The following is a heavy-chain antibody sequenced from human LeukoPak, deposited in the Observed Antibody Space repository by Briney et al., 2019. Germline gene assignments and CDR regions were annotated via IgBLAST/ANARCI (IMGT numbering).Heavy chain of an antibody. Sequence: SGGSLRLSCAACGFTFSTYWMHWVRHGPGKGLVWVSRINSDGSSTTYADSVKGRFTISRDNAKNTLYLHMNSLRAEDTAVYYCARDMEMATITGFDYWGQGTLVTVSS. CDR3: ARDMEMATITGFDY. J-gene: IGHJ4*02. V-gene: IGHV3-74*03. D-gene: IGHD5-12*01. CDR2: INSDGSST. CDR1: GFTFSTYW.